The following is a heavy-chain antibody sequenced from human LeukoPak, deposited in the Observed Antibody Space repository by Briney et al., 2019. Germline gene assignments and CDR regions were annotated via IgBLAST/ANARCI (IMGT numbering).Heavy chain of an antibody. Sequence: PGWSLRLSCAAPGFTLINYAMHLARLAPSKSLEKVTVISTDGKDKKCADSVKGRFAISRDNSKNTLDLQMNSLRAEDTAVYYCAKDQKWGPADYYFDSWGQGTLVTVSS. CDR1: GFTLINYA. CDR3: AKDQKWGPADYYFDS. CDR2: ISTDGKDK. J-gene: IGHJ4*02. V-gene: IGHV3-30*18. D-gene: IGHD2-2*01.